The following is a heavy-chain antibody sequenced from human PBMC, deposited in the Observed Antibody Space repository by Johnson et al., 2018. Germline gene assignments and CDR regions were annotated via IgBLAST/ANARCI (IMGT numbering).Heavy chain of an antibody. CDR2: IGYDGSKR. CDR1: GFVFSNYA. J-gene: IGHJ6*02. CDR3: VRDQESGYDLGGMDV. V-gene: IGHV3-33*01. D-gene: IGHD5-12*01. Sequence: QVQLQESGGGVVQPGRSLRRSCAASGFVFSNYAMHWVRQAPGKGLGWVAIIGYDGSKRDYADSGKGRFTISRDSSKNTLYLQMNSLRAEYTAVYYCVRDQESGYDLGGMDVWGQGTTVTVSS.